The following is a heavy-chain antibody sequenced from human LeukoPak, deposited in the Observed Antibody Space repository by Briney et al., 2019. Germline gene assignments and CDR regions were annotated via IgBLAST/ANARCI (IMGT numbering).Heavy chain of an antibody. CDR2: INPSGGST. V-gene: IGHV1-46*01. J-gene: IGHJ4*02. Sequence: ASVKVSCKASGYTFTSYYMHWVRQAPGQGLEWMGIINPSGGSTSYAQKFQGRVTMTRDTSTSTVYMELSSQRSEDTAVYYCARDKSGSGYYPVWYFDYWGQGTLVTVSS. CDR1: GYTFTSYY. D-gene: IGHD3-22*01. CDR3: ARDKSGSGYYPVWYFDY.